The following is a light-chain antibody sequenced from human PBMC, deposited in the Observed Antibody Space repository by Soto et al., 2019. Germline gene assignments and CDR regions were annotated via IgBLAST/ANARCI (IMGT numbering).Light chain of an antibody. CDR1: ESISRL. CDR3: QQYEDYWS. V-gene: IGKV1-5*01. CDR2: GSS. Sequence: DIQMTQSPSTLSASVGDRVIIACRGSESISRLLALDQQKPGKAPKLLIDGSSRLESGLASRFRGSGAGTDFTLTISSLQHDDFSSYYCQQYEDYWSFGQGTKVEI. J-gene: IGKJ1*01.